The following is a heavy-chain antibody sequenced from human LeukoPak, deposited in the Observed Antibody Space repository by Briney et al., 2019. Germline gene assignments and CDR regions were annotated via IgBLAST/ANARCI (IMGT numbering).Heavy chain of an antibody. CDR1: GFTFSSYG. CDR3: AKGLYCSSTSCYFENYYYYYMDV. D-gene: IGHD2-2*01. Sequence: GGSLRLSCAASGFTFSSYGMHWVRQAPGKGLEWVAVIWYDGGNKKYVDSVKGRFTISRDNSKNTLYLQMNGLTAEDTAVYYCAKGLYCSSTSCYFENYYYYYMDVWGKGTTVTVSS. V-gene: IGHV3-33*06. CDR2: IWYDGGNK. J-gene: IGHJ6*03.